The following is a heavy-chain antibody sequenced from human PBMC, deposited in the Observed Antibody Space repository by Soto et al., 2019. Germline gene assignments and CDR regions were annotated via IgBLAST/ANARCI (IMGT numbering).Heavy chain of an antibody. Sequence: SQTLSLTCAISGDSFSSNSAAWTWIRQSPSRGLEWLGRTYYRSKWYNDYAVSVKSRITINPDTSKNQFSLQLNSVTPEDTAVYYCARVIAVAGTTWFDPWGQGTLVTVSS. D-gene: IGHD6-19*01. CDR2: TYYRSKWYN. CDR1: GDSFSSNSAA. CDR3: ARVIAVAGTTWFDP. J-gene: IGHJ5*02. V-gene: IGHV6-1*01.